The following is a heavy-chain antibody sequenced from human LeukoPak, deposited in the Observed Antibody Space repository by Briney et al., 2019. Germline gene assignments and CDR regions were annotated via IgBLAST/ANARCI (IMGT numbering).Heavy chain of an antibody. D-gene: IGHD2-2*02. CDR3: ARVGHCSSTSCYTTQYYYYGMDV. CDR2: ISYDGSNK. V-gene: IGHV3-30-3*01. J-gene: IGHJ6*02. Sequence: GGSLRLSCAASGFTFSSYAMHWVRQAPGKGLEWVAVISYDGSNKYYADSVKGRFTISRDNSKNTLYLQMNSLRAEDTAVYYCARVGHCSSTSCYTTQYYYYGMDVWGQGTTVTVSS. CDR1: GFTFSSYA.